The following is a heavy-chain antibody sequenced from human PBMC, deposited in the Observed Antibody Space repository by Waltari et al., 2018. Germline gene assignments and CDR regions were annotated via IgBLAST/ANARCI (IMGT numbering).Heavy chain of an antibody. Sequence: EVQLVESGGGLVRPGGSLRLSCAASGFTFSSYAMNWVRQAPGKGVELVSYISSSGSTIYYADSVKGRFTISRDNAKNSLYLQMNSLRAEDTAVYYCARELRPSGAFDIWGQGTMVTVSS. CDR2: ISSSGSTI. CDR1: GFTFSSYA. D-gene: IGHD6-6*01. V-gene: IGHV3-48*03. CDR3: ARELRPSGAFDI. J-gene: IGHJ3*02.